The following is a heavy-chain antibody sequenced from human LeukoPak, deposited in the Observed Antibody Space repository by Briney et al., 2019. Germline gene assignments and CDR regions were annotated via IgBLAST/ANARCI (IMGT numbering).Heavy chain of an antibody. CDR3: ARDLRIAAADLNWFDP. V-gene: IGHV1-18*01. D-gene: IGHD6-13*01. J-gene: IGHJ5*02. CDR2: ISAYNGNT. Sequence: ASVKVSCKASGGTFSSYGISCVRQAPGQGLEWMGWISAYNGNTNYAQKLQGRVTMTTDTSTSTAYMELRGLRSDDTAVYYCARDLRIAAADLNWFDPWGQGTLVTVSS. CDR1: GGTFSSYG.